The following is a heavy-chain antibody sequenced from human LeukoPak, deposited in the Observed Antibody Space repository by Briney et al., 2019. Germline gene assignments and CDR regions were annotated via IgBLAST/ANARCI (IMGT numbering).Heavy chain of an antibody. CDR1: GFTFSSYA. CDR3: ARETGYSSSWYSFDYYYYYGMDV. Sequence: GGSLRLSCAASGFTFSSYAMLWVRQAPGKGLEYVSAISSNGGSTYYANSVKGRFTISRDNSKNTLYLQMGSLRAEDMAVYYCARETGYSSSWYSFDYYYYYGMDVWGQGTTVTVSS. CDR2: ISSNGGST. D-gene: IGHD6-13*01. J-gene: IGHJ6*02. V-gene: IGHV3-64*01.